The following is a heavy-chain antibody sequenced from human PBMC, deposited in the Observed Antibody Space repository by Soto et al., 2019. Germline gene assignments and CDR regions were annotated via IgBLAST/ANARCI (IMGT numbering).Heavy chain of an antibody. CDR2: MSPNSGNT. Sequence: GASVKVCCKASGYTLTSYDINWVRQATGQGLEWMGWMSPNSGNTGYAQKFQGKVTMTRNTSISTAYMELSSLRSEDTAVYYCARGRMVRGVNYYYYYGMDVWGQGTTVTVSS. V-gene: IGHV1-8*01. J-gene: IGHJ6*02. D-gene: IGHD3-10*01. CDR3: ARGRMVRGVNYYYYYGMDV. CDR1: GYTLTSYD.